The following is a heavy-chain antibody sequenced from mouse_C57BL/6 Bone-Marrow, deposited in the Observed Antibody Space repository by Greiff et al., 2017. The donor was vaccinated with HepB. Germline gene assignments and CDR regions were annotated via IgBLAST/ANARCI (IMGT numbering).Heavy chain of an antibody. Sequence: VKLVESGAELVKPGASVKISCKASGYAFSSYWMNWVKQRPGKGLEWIGQIYPGDGDTNYNGKFKGKATLTADKSSSTAYMQLSSLTSEDSAVYFCARLGIKGLFDYWGQGTTLTVSS. J-gene: IGHJ2*01. CDR1: GYAFSSYW. CDR3: ARLGIKGLFDY. D-gene: IGHD3-3*01. CDR2: IYPGDGDT. V-gene: IGHV1-80*01.